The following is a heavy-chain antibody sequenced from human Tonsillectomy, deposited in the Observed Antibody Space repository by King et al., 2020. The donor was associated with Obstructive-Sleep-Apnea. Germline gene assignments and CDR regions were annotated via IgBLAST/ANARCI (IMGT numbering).Heavy chain of an antibody. J-gene: IGHJ5*02. Sequence: VQLQQWGAGLLKPSETLSLTCAVYGGSFSDYYWSWIRKPPGKGLEWIGEINHSGSTNYNPSLKSRVTISVDMSRNQFSLKLTAVTAADTAVYYCASGSGAADVNWFDPWGQGALVTVSS. D-gene: IGHD6-13*01. CDR1: GGSFSDYY. CDR3: ASGSGAADVNWFDP. V-gene: IGHV4-34*01. CDR2: INHSGST.